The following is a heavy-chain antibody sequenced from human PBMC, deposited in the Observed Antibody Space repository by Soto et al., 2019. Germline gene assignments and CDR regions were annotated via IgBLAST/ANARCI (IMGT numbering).Heavy chain of an antibody. V-gene: IGHV3-30-3*01. CDR1: GFTFSTYA. CDR3: AKDGGGYNYGYVMLDKYYYGMDV. J-gene: IGHJ6*02. Sequence: QVHLVESGGGVVQPGRSLRLSCAASGFTFSTYAMHWVRQAPGKGLEWVAVISYDGTNKYYADSVRGRFTISRDNSKKTVFLQMNSLRAEDTAVYYCAKDGGGYNYGYVMLDKYYYGMDVWGQGTTVTVSS. CDR2: ISYDGTNK. D-gene: IGHD5-18*01.